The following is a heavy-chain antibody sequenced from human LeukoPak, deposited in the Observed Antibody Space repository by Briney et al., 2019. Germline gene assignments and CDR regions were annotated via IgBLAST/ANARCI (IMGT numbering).Heavy chain of an antibody. V-gene: IGHV3-48*04. Sequence: GGSLRLSCAASGFTFSSYSMNWVRQAPGKGLEWVSFISSSSTTIYYADSVKGRFTISRDNAKNSLYLQMNSLRAEDTAVYYCAELGITMIGGVWGKGTTVTISS. CDR2: ISSSSTTI. CDR1: GFTFSSYS. D-gene: IGHD3-10*02. CDR3: AELGITMIGGV. J-gene: IGHJ6*04.